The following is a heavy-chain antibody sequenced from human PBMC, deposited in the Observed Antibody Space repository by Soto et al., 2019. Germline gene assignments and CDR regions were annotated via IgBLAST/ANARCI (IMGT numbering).Heavy chain of an antibody. CDR1: GFSFSSYA. J-gene: IGHJ4*02. CDR3: AKDRERDAWYEDY. V-gene: IGHV3-23*01. Sequence: GGSLRLSCVASGFSFSSYAMSWVRQAPGKGLEWVSVISGSDGSTYYADSVKGRFTISRDNSKNTLYLQMNNLRAEDTAVYYCAKDRERDAWYEDYWGQGTLVTVSS. CDR2: ISGSDGST. D-gene: IGHD6-13*01.